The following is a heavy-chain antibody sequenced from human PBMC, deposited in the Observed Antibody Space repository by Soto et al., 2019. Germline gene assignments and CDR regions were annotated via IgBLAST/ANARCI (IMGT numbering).Heavy chain of an antibody. CDR2: ISYDGSNK. V-gene: IGHV3-30-3*01. CDR1: GFTFSSYA. Sequence: PGGSLRLSCAASGFTFSSYAMHWVRQAPGKGLEWVAVISYDGSNKYYADSVKGRFTISRDNSKNTLYLQMNSLRAKDTAVYYCASGTEVVATGYWGQGTLVTVSS. CDR3: ASGTEVVATGY. D-gene: IGHD5-12*01. J-gene: IGHJ4*02.